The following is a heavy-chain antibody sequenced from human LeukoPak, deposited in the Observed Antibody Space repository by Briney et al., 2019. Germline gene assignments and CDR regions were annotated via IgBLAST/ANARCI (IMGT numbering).Heavy chain of an antibody. CDR1: GYTFSSYG. Sequence: ASVKVSCKASGYTFSSYGINWVRQAPGQGLEWMWWINVINSGNTRYAQNFQGRLTMTTDTSTTTAYMELRSLRSDDTAVYYCSREFPFCGADCFSGVFDIWGQGTMVTVS. D-gene: IGHD2-21*02. J-gene: IGHJ3*02. V-gene: IGHV1-18*01. CDR3: SREFPFCGADCFSGVFDI. CDR2: INVINSGNT.